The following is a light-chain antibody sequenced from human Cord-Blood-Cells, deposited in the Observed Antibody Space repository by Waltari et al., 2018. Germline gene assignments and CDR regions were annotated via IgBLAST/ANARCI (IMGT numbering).Light chain of an antibody. CDR2: DVS. CDR3: SSYTSSSTYV. J-gene: IGLJ1*01. Sequence: QSALTQPASVSGSPGQSITISCTGTRSDVGGYNYVSCDQQHPGKAPKLMIYDVSNRPSGVSNRFSGSKSGNTASLTISGLQAEDEADYYCSSYTSSSTYVFGTGTKVTVL. CDR1: RSDVGGYNY. V-gene: IGLV2-14*03.